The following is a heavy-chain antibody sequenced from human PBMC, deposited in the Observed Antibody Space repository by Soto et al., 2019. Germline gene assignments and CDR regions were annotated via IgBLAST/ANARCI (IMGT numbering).Heavy chain of an antibody. CDR3: ARVYSSGWSPFAY. D-gene: IGHD6-19*01. CDR2: INPNSGGT. Sequence: RASVKVSCKASGYTFTGYYMHWVRQAPGQGLEWMGWINPNSGGTNYAQKFQGRVTMTRDTSISTAYMELSRLRSDDTAVYYCARVYSSGWSPFAYWGQGTLVTVS. CDR1: GYTFTGYY. J-gene: IGHJ4*02. V-gene: IGHV1-2*02.